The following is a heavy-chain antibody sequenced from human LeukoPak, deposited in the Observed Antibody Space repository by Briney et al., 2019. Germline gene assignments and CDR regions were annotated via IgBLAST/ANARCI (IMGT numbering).Heavy chain of an antibody. Sequence: GGSLRLSCAASGFTVSSNYMSWVRQAPGKGLEWVSVIYSGGSTYYADSVKGRFTISRDNSKNTLYLQMRSLRAEDTAVYYCARGLSGYSSSLGSWGQGTLVTVSS. V-gene: IGHV3-53*01. J-gene: IGHJ5*02. CDR2: IYSGGST. CDR3: ARGLSGYSSSLGS. CDR1: GFTVSSNY. D-gene: IGHD6-6*01.